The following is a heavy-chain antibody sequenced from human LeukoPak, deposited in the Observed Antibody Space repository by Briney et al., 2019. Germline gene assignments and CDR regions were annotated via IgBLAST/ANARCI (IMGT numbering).Heavy chain of an antibody. D-gene: IGHD6-6*01. V-gene: IGHV4-59*08. CDR2: IYYSGST. CDR1: GGSISSYY. J-gene: IGHJ6*03. CDR3: ARGRSSSSEAETLYYYFYYMDV. Sequence: SETLSLTCTVSGGSISSYYWNWIRQPPGKGLEWIGYIYYSGSTNYNPSLKSRVTISVDTSKNQFSLKLSSVTAADTAVYYCARGRSSSSEAETLYYYFYYMDVWGKGTTVIVSS.